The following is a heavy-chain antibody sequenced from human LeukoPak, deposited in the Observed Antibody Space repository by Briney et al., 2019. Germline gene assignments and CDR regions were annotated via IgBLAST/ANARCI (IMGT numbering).Heavy chain of an antibody. CDR2: IYYSGST. Sequence: PSETLSLTCTVSGGSISSSSYYWGWIRQPPGKGLEWIGSIYYSGSTFYNPSLKSRVTISVDTSKNQFSLKLSSVTAADTAVYYCARYVGSYLDYWGQGTLVTVSS. J-gene: IGHJ4*02. V-gene: IGHV4-39*01. CDR1: GGSISSSSYY. CDR3: ARYVGSYLDY. D-gene: IGHD1-26*01.